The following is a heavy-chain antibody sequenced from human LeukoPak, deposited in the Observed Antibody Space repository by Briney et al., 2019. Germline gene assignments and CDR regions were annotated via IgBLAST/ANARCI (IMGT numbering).Heavy chain of an antibody. CDR3: AKRPKATVTPYYFDY. CDR1: EFTFSSYS. CDR2: ITNSGNSK. V-gene: IGHV3-48*01. Sequence: QPGGSLRLSCAASEFTFSSYSMNWVRQAPGKGLEWVSYITNSGNSKSYADSVKGRFTISRDNTKNSLYLQMNTLRVEDTAVYYCAKRPKATVTPYYFDYWGQGTLVTVSS. J-gene: IGHJ4*02. D-gene: IGHD4-17*01.